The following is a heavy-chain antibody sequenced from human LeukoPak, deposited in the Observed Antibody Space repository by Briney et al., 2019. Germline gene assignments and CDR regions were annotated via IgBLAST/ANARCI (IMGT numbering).Heavy chain of an antibody. J-gene: IGHJ6*03. CDR3: AKHAGDTAMVGRYYYYYYMDV. CDR2: ISGSGGST. V-gene: IGHV3-23*01. D-gene: IGHD5-18*01. CDR1: GFTFSSYA. Sequence: PGGSLRLSCAASGFTFSSYAMSWVRQAPGKGLEWVSAISGSGGSTYYADSVKGRFTISRDNSKNTLYLQMNSLRAEDTAVYYCAKHAGDTAMVGRYYYYYYMDVWGKGTTVTVSS.